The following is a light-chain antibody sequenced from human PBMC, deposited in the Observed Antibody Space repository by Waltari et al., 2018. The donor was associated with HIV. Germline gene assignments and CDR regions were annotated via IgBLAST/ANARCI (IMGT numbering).Light chain of an antibody. J-gene: IGKJ2*01. V-gene: IGKV1D-16*01. CDR2: AAS. CDR1: QGVASW. CDR3: QHYDTYPYT. Sequence: DIQMTQSPPSLSASVGDTVTITCRASQGVASWLAWYQQKPGKAPKPLIYAASSLQTGVPSRFSGSGTGTHFPLTITNLQPEDFATYYCQHYDTYPYTFGQGTRLDIK.